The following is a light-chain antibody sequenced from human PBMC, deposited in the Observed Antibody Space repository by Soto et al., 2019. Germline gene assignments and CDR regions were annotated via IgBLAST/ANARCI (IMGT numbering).Light chain of an antibody. J-gene: IGKJ5*01. CDR1: QDISNY. V-gene: IGKV1-33*01. CDR3: QQFDNVPIT. Sequence: DIHMTQKPSSLSASVGDRVTITCRASQDISNYLHWYQQKPGRAPKLLIYDASNLKTGFPSRFSGSGSGTDFTFTISSLQPEDIATYYCQQFDNVPITVGQGTRLEI. CDR2: DAS.